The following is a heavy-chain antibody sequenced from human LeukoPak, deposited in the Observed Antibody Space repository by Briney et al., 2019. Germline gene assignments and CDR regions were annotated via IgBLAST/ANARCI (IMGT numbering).Heavy chain of an antibody. V-gene: IGHV1-8*01. CDR2: MNPNSGNT. J-gene: IGHJ5*02. CDR1: GYTFTSYD. D-gene: IGHD3-22*01. Sequence: ASVKVSCKASGYTFTSYDINWVRQATGQGLEWMGWMNPNSGNTGYAQKFQGRVTMTRNTSISTAYMELSSLRSEDTAVYYCARAYYYDSSGFNWFDPWGQGTLVTVSS. CDR3: ARAYYYDSSGFNWFDP.